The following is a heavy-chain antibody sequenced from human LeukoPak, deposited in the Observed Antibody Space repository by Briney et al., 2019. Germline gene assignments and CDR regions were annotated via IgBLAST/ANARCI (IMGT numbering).Heavy chain of an antibody. J-gene: IGHJ6*04. Sequence: ASVKVSCKASGYTFTSYGISWVRQALGQGLEWMGWISAYNGNTNYAQKLQGRVTMTTDTSTSTAYMELRSLRSDDTAVYYCAREVYDILTGYYGYYYYGMDVWGKGTTVTVSS. CDR3: AREVYDILTGYYGYYYYGMDV. CDR2: ISAYNGNT. D-gene: IGHD3-9*01. CDR1: GYTFTSYG. V-gene: IGHV1-18*04.